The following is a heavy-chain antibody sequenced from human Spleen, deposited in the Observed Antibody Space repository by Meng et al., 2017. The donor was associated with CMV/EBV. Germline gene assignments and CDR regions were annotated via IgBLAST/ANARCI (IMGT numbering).Heavy chain of an antibody. CDR1: GYTFTGYN. V-gene: IGHV1-2*02. CDR3: ARKVLSHYYYYGMDV. CDR2: INPNTGDA. Sequence: ASVKVSCKASGYTFTGYNIHWVRQAPGAGLEWMGWINPNTGDARYAPNFQGRVTLTSDTSISTAYMELSRLRSDDTAVYYCARKVLSHYYYYGMDVWGQGTSVTVSS. J-gene: IGHJ6*02.